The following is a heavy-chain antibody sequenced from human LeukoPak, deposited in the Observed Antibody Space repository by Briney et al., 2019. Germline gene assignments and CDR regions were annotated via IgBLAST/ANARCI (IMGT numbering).Heavy chain of an antibody. CDR2: INTNTGNP. V-gene: IGHV7-4-1*02. CDR3: ARDQRAGATGLDY. J-gene: IGHJ4*02. Sequence: GASVKVSCNASGYTFSSYAMNWVRQAPGQGLEWMGWINTNTGNPTYAQGFTGRFVFSLDTSVSKAYLQISSLKAEDTAVYYCARDQRAGATGLDYWGQGTLVTVSS. CDR1: GYTFSSYA. D-gene: IGHD1-26*01.